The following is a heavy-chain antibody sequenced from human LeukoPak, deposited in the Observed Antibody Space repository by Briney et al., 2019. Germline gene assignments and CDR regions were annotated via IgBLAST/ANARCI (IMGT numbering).Heavy chain of an antibody. CDR1: GFTFDDYG. J-gene: IGHJ2*01. V-gene: IGHV3-9*01. CDR2: ISWNRGSI. Sequence: GGSLRLSCAASGFTFDDYGMHWVRQAPGKGLEWVSGISWNRGSIGYADSVKGRCTISRDTAKNSLYLQMNSLRPEDTAFYCAKGGAAADNYWYFDLWGRGTLVTVSS. CDR3: AKGGAAADNYWYFDL. D-gene: IGHD6-13*01.